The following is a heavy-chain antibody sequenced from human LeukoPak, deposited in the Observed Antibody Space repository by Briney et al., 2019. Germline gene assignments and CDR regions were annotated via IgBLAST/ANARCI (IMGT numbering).Heavy chain of an antibody. CDR1: GGSFSGYY. CDR2: INHSGST. Sequence: PSETLSLTCAVYGGSFSGYYWSWIRQPPGKGLEWIGEINHSGSTNYNPSLKSRVTISVDTSKNQFSLKLSSVTAADTAVYYCARVSSSWDYYFDYWGQGTLVTVSS. V-gene: IGHV4-34*01. D-gene: IGHD6-13*01. CDR3: ARVSSSWDYYFDY. J-gene: IGHJ4*02.